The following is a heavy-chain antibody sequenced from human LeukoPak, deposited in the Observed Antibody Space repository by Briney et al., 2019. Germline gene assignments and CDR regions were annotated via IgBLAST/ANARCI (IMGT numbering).Heavy chain of an antibody. CDR3: ARGYGDY. CDR1: GFTFGDYL. D-gene: IGHD5-18*01. CDR2: IYSGGST. Sequence: GGSLRLSCTASGFTFGDYLMSWVRQAPGKGLEWVSVIYSGGSTYYADSVKGRFTISRDNSKNTLYLQMNSLRAEDTAVYYCARGYGDYWGQGTLVTVSS. J-gene: IGHJ4*02. V-gene: IGHV3-66*02.